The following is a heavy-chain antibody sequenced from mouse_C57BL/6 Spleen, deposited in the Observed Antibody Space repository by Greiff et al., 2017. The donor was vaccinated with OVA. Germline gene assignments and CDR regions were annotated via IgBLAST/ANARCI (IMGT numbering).Heavy chain of an antibody. V-gene: IGHV5-17*01. J-gene: IGHJ2*01. CDR2: ISSGSSTI. CDR1: GFTFSDYG. Sequence: EVQVVESGGGLVKPGGSLKLSCAASGFTFSDYGMHWVRQAPEKGLEWVAYISSGSSTIYYADTVKGRFTISRDNAKNTLFLQMTSLRSEDTAMYYCARPVYYGSSGVDYWGQGTTLTVSS. D-gene: IGHD1-1*01. CDR3: ARPVYYGSSGVDY.